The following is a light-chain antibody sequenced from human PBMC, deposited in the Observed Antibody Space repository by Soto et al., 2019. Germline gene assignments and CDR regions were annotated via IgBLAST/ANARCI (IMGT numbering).Light chain of an antibody. CDR2: EVS. V-gene: IGLV2-8*01. CDR3: SSYAGSNSVV. Sequence: QSALTQPPSASGSPGQSVTVSCTGTSSDVGGSNYVTWYQQHPGKAPKLMMYEVSKRPSGVPDRFSGSKSGNTASLTVSGLQADDEADYYCSSYAGSNSVVFGGGTKVTVL. CDR1: SSDVGGSNY. J-gene: IGLJ2*01.